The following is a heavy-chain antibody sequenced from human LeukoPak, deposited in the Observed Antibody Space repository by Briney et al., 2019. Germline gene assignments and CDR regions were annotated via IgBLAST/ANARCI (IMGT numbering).Heavy chain of an antibody. J-gene: IGHJ4*02. D-gene: IGHD6-6*01. V-gene: IGHV3-48*02. Sequence: GGSLRLSCAASGLTFSTYSMNWVRQAPGKGLEWVSYISSSSSSTIYYADSVKGRFTISRDNAKNSLHLQMNTLRDEDTAVYYCAREYSSSSGKALDYWGQGTLVTVSP. CDR3: AREYSSSSGKALDY. CDR2: ISSSSSSTI. CDR1: GLTFSTYS.